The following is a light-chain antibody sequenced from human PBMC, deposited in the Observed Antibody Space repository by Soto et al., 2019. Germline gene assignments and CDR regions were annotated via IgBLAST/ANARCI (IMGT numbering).Light chain of an antibody. V-gene: IGLV1-40*01. J-gene: IGLJ2*01. CDR1: SSNIGAGYD. CDR2: GNS. Sequence: QSVLTQPPSVSGAPGQRVTISCTGSSSNIGAGYDVHWYQQLPGTAPKLLIYGNSNRPSGVPXXFSGSKSGTSASLAITGXXXXXXXXXXXQSYDSSLSGHVVFGGGTKLTVL. CDR3: QSYDSSLSGHVV.